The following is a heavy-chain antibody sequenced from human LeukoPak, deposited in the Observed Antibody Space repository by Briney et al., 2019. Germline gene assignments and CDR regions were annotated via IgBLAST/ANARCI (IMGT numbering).Heavy chain of an antibody. CDR3: AREKDGYNCAFDI. D-gene: IGHD5-24*01. V-gene: IGHV1-69*13. CDR2: IILIFGTA. J-gene: IGHJ3*02. CDR1: GGTFSSYA. Sequence: SVKVSCKASGGTFSSYAISWVRQAPGQGLEWMGGIILIFGTANYAQKFQGRVTITADESTSTAYMELSSLRSEDTAVYYCAREKDGYNCAFDIWGQGTMVTVSS.